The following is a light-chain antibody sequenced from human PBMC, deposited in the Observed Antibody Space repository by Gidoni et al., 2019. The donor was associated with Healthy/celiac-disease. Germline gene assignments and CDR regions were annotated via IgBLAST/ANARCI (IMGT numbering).Light chain of an antibody. Sequence: VMTPSPATLSVSPGERATLSCRASQSVSSNLAWYQQKPGQAPRLLIYGASTRATGIPARFSGSGSGTEFTLTISSLQSEDFAVYYCQQYNNLLTFGPGTKVDIK. CDR3: QQYNNLLT. V-gene: IGKV3-15*01. CDR1: QSVSSN. J-gene: IGKJ3*01. CDR2: GAS.